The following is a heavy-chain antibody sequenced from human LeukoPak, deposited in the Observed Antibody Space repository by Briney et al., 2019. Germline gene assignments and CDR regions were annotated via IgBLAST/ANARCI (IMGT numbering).Heavy chain of an antibody. CDR3: VRAAYGDHYLDH. D-gene: IGHD4-17*01. CDR1: GFIFDEYA. V-gene: IGHV3-9*01. J-gene: IGHJ4*02. CDR2: ISWNSGTI. Sequence: GGSLRLSCTASGFIFDEYAMHWVRQFPGKGLEWVSSISWNSGTIGYADSVKGRFAISRDNAKKSLYLQMNSLRAEDTALYYCVRAAYGDHYLDHWGQGALVTVSS.